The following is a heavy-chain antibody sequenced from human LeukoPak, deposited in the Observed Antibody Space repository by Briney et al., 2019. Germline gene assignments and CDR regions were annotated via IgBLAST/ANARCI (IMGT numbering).Heavy chain of an antibody. J-gene: IGHJ4*02. CDR1: SGSISSYY. D-gene: IGHD2-21*02. V-gene: IGHV4-59*08. CDR2: IYSSGST. CDR3: ARHVSCGTDCYSVHYFDY. Sequence: PSETLSLTCTVSSGSISSYYWSWIRQPPGKGLEWIGYIYSSGSTNYNPSLKSRVTISVDTSKNQFSLRLSSVTAADTAVYYCARHVSCGTDCYSVHYFDYWGQGTLVTVSS.